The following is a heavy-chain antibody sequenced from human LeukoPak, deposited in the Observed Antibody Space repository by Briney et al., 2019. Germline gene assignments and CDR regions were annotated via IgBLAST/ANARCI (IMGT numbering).Heavy chain of an antibody. V-gene: IGHV3-23*01. CDR2: ISNSGEST. CDR1: GFTLSSFA. CDR3: AKDDEQWLVRSFDY. J-gene: IGHJ4*02. Sequence: GGSLRLSCAASGFTLSSFAMSWVRQAPGKGLEWVSGISNSGESTYYADSVKGRFTVSRDNSKSTLYLQMNSLRAEDTAVYYCAKDDEQWLVRSFDYWGQGTLVTVSS. D-gene: IGHD6-19*01.